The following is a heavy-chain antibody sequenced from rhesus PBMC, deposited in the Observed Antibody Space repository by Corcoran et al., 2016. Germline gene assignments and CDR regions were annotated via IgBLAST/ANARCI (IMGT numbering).Heavy chain of an antibody. CDR3: ARGRTLGFDY. D-gene: IGHD2-39*01. CDR1: GYSFNNYW. CDR2: IDPSNSDA. V-gene: IGHV5-20*02. J-gene: IGHJ4*01. Sequence: EVQLVQSGAEVQRPGESLKLSCKTSGYSFNNYWIGWVRQWSGKGLEWMGAIDPSNSDARYSPAFQGQVTISADKSITTAYLQWSSLKASDTATYYCARGRTLGFDYWGQGVLVTVSS.